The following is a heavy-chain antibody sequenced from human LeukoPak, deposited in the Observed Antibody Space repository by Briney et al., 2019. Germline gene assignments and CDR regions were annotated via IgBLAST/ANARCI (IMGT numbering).Heavy chain of an antibody. CDR1: GGSINSYY. D-gene: IGHD3-3*01. V-gene: IGHV4-59*12. CDR3: ARVLIAPTIFGVVIRYYFDY. CDR2: MSYSGST. J-gene: IGHJ4*02. Sequence: SETLSLTCTVSGGSINSYYWSWIRQPPVKGLEWIGSMSYSGSTNYNPSLKSRVTISVDTSKNQFSLKLSSVTAADTAVYYCARVLIAPTIFGVVIRYYFDYWGQGTLVTVSS.